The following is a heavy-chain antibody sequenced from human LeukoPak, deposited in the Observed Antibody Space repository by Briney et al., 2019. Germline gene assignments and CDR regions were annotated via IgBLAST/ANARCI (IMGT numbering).Heavy chain of an antibody. V-gene: IGHV3-48*03. D-gene: IGHD3-16*01. Sequence: PGRSLRLSCTPAGFIFSRYEMHWVRQAPGNGLEWISYISGTGTTTSYADSVKARFTISRDNANNSLYLQLNSLRAEDTGLYYCVRSYGMDVWGQGTTVTVSS. CDR3: VRSYGMDV. J-gene: IGHJ6*02. CDR2: ISGTGTTT. CDR1: GFIFSRYE.